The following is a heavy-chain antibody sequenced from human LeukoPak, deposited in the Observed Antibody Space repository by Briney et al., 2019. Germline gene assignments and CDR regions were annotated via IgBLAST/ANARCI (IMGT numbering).Heavy chain of an antibody. CDR3: ARDVGGYDSSDDAFDI. D-gene: IGHD3-22*01. V-gene: IGHV4-30-2*01. CDR1: GGSISSGGYY. J-gene: IGHJ3*02. Sequence: SETLSLTCTVSGGSISSGGYYWSWIRQPPGKGLEWIGYIYHSGSTYYNPSLKSRVTISVDRSKNQFSLKLSSVTAADTAVYYCARDVGGYDSSDDAFDIWGQGTMVTVSS. CDR2: IYHSGST.